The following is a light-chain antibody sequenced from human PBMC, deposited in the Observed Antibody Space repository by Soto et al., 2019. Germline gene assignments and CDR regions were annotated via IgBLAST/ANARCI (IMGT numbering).Light chain of an antibody. CDR3: ISYTGSSTSYV. J-gene: IGLJ1*01. CDR2: EVS. Sequence: QSALTQPASVSGSPGESITISCSGTSSDVGSYDHVAWYQQFPGKTPKLMIYEVSNRPSGVSSRFSGSKSGNTASLTISGLQAEDEADYYCISYTGSSTSYVFGSGNKVTV. V-gene: IGLV2-14*01. CDR1: SSDVGSYDH.